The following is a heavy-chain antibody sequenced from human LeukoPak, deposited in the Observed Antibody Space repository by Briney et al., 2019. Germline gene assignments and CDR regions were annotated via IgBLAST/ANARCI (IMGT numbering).Heavy chain of an antibody. V-gene: IGHV1-2*02. CDR3: ARITPYYYYYGMDV. CDR2: INPNSGGT. D-gene: IGHD3-10*01. Sequence: GASVKASCKASGYTFTGYYMHWVRQAPGQGLEWMGWINPNSGGTNYAQKFQGRVTMTRDTSISTAYMELSRLRSDDTAVYYCARITPYYYYYGMDVWGQGTTVTVSS. CDR1: GYTFTGYY. J-gene: IGHJ6*02.